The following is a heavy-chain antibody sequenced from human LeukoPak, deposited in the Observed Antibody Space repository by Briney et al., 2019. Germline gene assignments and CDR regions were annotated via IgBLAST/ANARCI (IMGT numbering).Heavy chain of an antibody. V-gene: IGHV4-4*07. CDR3: ARNLIPEQLVLNF. Sequence: KPSETLSLTCTVSGGSISSYYWSWIRQPAGKGLEWIGRISSSGSTNYNPSLKSRVTISVDTSKNQFSLNLKSVTPEDTAVYYCARNLIPEQLVLNFWGQGTLVTVSS. J-gene: IGHJ4*02. D-gene: IGHD6-13*01. CDR2: ISSSGST. CDR1: GGSISSYY.